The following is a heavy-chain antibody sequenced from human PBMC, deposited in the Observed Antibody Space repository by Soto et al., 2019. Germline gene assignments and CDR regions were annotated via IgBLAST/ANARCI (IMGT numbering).Heavy chain of an antibody. CDR2: IYYSGST. CDR1: GVSISSYY. CDR3: ARESPYSSSSWFDP. J-gene: IGHJ5*02. D-gene: IGHD6-6*01. V-gene: IGHV4-59*01. Sequence: SETLSLTCTVSGVSISSYYWSWIRQPPGKGLEWIGYIYYSGSTNYNPSLKSRVTISVDTSKNQFSLKLSSVTAADTAVYYCARESPYSSSSWFDPWGQGTLVTVSS.